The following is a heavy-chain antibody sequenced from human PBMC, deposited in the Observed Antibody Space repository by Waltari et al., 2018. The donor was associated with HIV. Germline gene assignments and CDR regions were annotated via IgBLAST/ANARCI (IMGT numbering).Heavy chain of an antibody. CDR3: ARGRPYCTGGVCTHYYYYGMDV. Sequence: QVQLQQWGAGLLKPSETLSLTCAVYGGSFSGYYWSWIRQPPGKGLEWIGEINHSGSTNYNPSLKSRVTISVDTSKNQFSLKLSSVTAADTAVYYCARGRPYCTGGVCTHYYYYGMDVWGQGTTVTVSS. D-gene: IGHD2-8*02. V-gene: IGHV4-34*01. CDR2: INHSGST. CDR1: GGSFSGYY. J-gene: IGHJ6*02.